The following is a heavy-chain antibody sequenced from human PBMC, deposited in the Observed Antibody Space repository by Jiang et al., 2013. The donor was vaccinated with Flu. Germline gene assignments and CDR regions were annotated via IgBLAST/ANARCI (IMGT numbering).Heavy chain of an antibody. CDR1: GGSMSSYY. Sequence: KPSETLSLTCTVSGGSMSSYYWSWIRQPPGKGLERIGYIYYSGSTKYDPSLKSRVTISLDTSKNQFSLNLSFVTAADTAVYYCARLTSMGVLDSWGQGTLVTVSS. J-gene: IGHJ4*02. D-gene: IGHD2/OR15-2a*01. V-gene: IGHV4-59*08. CDR3: ARLTSMGVLDS. CDR2: IYYSGST.